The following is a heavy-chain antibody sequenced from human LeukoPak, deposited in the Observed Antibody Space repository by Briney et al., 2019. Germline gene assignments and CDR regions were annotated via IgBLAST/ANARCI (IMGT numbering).Heavy chain of an antibody. V-gene: IGHV4-39*07. J-gene: IGHJ4*02. CDR2: IYYSGST. D-gene: IGHD2-2*01. CDR3: ARYCSSTSCYSPDY. CDR1: GGSISSSSYY. Sequence: SETLSLTCTVSGGSISSSSYYWGWIRQPPGKGLEWIGSIYYSGSTYYNPSLKSRVTISVDTSKNQFSLKLSSVTAADTAVYYCARYCSSTSCYSPDYWGQGTLVTVSS.